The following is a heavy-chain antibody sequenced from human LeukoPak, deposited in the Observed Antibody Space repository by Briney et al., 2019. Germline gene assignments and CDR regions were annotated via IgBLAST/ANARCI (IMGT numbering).Heavy chain of an antibody. Sequence: SGTLSLTCAVYGGSFSGYYWSWIRQPPGEGLEWIGEINHSGSTNYNPSLKSRVTISVDTSKNQFSLKLSSVTAADTAVYYCARLLFGVLSWFDPWGQGTLVTVSS. D-gene: IGHD3-3*01. CDR2: INHSGST. V-gene: IGHV4-34*01. J-gene: IGHJ5*02. CDR1: GGSFSGYY. CDR3: ARLLFGVLSWFDP.